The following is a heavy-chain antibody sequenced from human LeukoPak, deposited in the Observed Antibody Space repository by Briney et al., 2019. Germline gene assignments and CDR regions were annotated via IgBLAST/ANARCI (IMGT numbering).Heavy chain of an antibody. Sequence: SETVSLTCTVSGGSISSYYWSWIRQPPGKGLEWIGYIYYSGSTNYNPSLKSRVTTSVDTSTNQLSLKLSSVSAADTAVYYCARVYDSSGYDAFDIWGQGTMVTVSS. CDR3: ARVYDSSGYDAFDI. D-gene: IGHD3-22*01. V-gene: IGHV4-59*01. CDR1: GGSISSYY. J-gene: IGHJ3*02. CDR2: IYYSGST.